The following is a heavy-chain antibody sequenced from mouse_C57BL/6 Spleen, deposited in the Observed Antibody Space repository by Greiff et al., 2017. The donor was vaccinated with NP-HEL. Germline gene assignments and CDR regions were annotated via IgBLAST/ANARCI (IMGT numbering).Heavy chain of an antibody. CDR3: ARRSYYDAMDY. Sequence: EVTLVESGGGLVKPGGSLKLSCAASGFTFSDYGMHWVRQAPEQGLEWVAYISSGSSTIYYADTVKGRFTISRDNAKNTLFLQMTSLRSEDTAMYYCARRSYYDAMDYWGQGTSVTVSS. V-gene: IGHV5-17*01. D-gene: IGHD2-1*01. J-gene: IGHJ4*01. CDR2: ISSGSSTI. CDR1: GFTFSDYG.